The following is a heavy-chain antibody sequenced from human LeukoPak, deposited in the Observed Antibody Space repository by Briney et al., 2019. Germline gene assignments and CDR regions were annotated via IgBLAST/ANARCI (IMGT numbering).Heavy chain of an antibody. D-gene: IGHD2-2*01. Sequence: SETLSLTCSVSDDSITMYYWTWIRQPPGKGLEWIGYVDHTGSTNFNPSLNGRVTIFRDTSRNLFSLRLTSVTAADTAVYYCARLSISGYCSSTSCYANYWGNAFDIWGQGTMVTVSS. CDR1: DDSITMYY. J-gene: IGHJ3*02. CDR2: VDHTGST. CDR3: ARLSISGYCSSTSCYANYWGNAFDI. V-gene: IGHV4-59*01.